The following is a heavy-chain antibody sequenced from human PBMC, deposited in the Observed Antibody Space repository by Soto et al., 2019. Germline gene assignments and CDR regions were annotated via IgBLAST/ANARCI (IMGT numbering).Heavy chain of an antibody. V-gene: IGHV3-74*01. D-gene: IGHD2-15*01. CDR3: ATRHLAYCSGGTCTPFDF. Sequence: GGSLRLSCAASGFTFSSYWMHWVRQAPGKGLVWVSRINSDGSSTSYADSVKGRFTISRDNAKNTLYLQMNSLRAEDTAVYYCATRHLAYCSGGTCTPFDFWGQGALVTVSS. CDR1: GFTFSSYW. J-gene: IGHJ4*02. CDR2: INSDGSST.